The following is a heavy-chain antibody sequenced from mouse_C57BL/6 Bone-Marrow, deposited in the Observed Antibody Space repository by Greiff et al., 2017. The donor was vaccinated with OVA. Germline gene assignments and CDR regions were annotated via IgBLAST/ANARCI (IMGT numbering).Heavy chain of an antibody. CDR1: GYTFTDYN. Sequence: EVQLQQSGPELVKPGASVKMSCKASGYTFTDYNMHWVKQSHGKSLEWIGYINPNNGGTSYNQKFKGKATLNVNKSSSTAYMELHGLTSYDSAIYYCGVWLRRNWGQGTTLTVSS. CDR3: GVWLRRN. J-gene: IGHJ2*01. D-gene: IGHD2-2*01. CDR2: INPNNGGT. V-gene: IGHV1-22*01.